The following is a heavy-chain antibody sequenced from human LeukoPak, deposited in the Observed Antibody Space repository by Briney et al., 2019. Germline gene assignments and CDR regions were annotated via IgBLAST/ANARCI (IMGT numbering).Heavy chain of an antibody. CDR3: AKVNKQWLVFDY. Sequence: PGRSLRLSCAASGFTFSSYAMHWVRQAPGKGPEWVAVMSYDGSNKYYADSVKGRFTISRDNSKNTLYLQMNSLRAEDTAVYYCAKVNKQWLVFDYWGQGTLVTVSS. CDR2: MSYDGSNK. CDR1: GFTFSSYA. V-gene: IGHV3-30-3*01. J-gene: IGHJ4*02. D-gene: IGHD6-19*01.